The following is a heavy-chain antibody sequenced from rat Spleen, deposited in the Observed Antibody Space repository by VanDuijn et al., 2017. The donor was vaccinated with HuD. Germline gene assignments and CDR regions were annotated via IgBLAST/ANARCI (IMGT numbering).Heavy chain of an antibody. Sequence: EVQLVESGGGLVQPGRSLNLSCAASGFTFSHYYMAWVRQAPTKGLEWVATISYDGSSTYYRDSVKGRFTISRDNAKSTLYLQMDSLRSEDTATYYCARTYGLLPYFDYWGQGVMVTVSS. J-gene: IGHJ2*01. CDR2: ISYDGSST. CDR3: ARTYGLLPYFDY. V-gene: IGHV5-29*01. CDR1: GFTFSHYY. D-gene: IGHD1-6*01.